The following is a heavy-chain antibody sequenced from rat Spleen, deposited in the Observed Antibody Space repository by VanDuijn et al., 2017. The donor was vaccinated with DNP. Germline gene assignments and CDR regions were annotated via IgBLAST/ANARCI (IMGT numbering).Heavy chain of an antibody. CDR3: ARGPNYGVHVDFLDY. CDR2: INKDSSTK. J-gene: IGHJ2*01. CDR1: GFNFNDYW. Sequence: EVKLVESGGGLVQPGRSLKVSCAASGFNFNDYWMGWVRQAPGKGPEWIGEINKDSSTKNYSPSLKDKFTISRDNAQNTLYLQMSTVGSEDTAIYVCARGPNYGVHVDFLDYWGQGVMVTVSS. D-gene: IGHD1-11*01. V-gene: IGHV4-2*01.